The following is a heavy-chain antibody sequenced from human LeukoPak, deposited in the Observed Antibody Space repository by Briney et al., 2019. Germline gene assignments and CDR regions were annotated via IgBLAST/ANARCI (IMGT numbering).Heavy chain of an antibody. CDR3: ARGDYYGSPKVVAA. V-gene: IGHV1-2*02. J-gene: IGHJ5*02. D-gene: IGHD3-10*01. Sequence: ASVKVSCKASGYTFTDYYMHWVRQAPGQGLEWMGWINPSSGGTNYAQKFQDRVTMTRDTSISTAYIELNFLRSDDTAVFYCARGDYYGSPKVVAAWGQGTLVTVSS. CDR1: GYTFTDYY. CDR2: INPSSGGT.